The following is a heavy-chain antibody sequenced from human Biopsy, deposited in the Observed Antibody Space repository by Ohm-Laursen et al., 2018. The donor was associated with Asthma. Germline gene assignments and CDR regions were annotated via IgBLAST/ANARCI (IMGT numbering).Heavy chain of an antibody. V-gene: IGHV1-69*01. CDR2: IIPIFGTS. D-gene: IGHD3/OR15-3a*01. Sequence: SSVKVSCKASGGTFTRYAIGWVRQAPGQGLEWMGGIIPIFGTSNYTQKFQGRITFTADESTSSAYMELSSLRSEDSAVYYCAREVSTLDYDYYYFSMDVWGQGTTVTVSS. J-gene: IGHJ6*02. CDR1: GGTFTRYA. CDR3: AREVSTLDYDYYYFSMDV.